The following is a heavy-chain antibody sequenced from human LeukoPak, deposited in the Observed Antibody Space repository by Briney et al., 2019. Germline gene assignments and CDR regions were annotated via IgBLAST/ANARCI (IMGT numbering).Heavy chain of an antibody. V-gene: IGHV4-34*01. CDR2: INHSGST. CDR1: GGSFSGYY. D-gene: IGHD3-3*01. Sequence: SETLSLTCAVYGGSFSGYYWSWIRQPPGKGLEWIGEINHSGSTNYNPSLKSRVTISVDTSKNQLSLKLSSVTAADTAVYYCARGSTIFGVVTYDYYFDYWGQGTLVTVSS. J-gene: IGHJ4*02. CDR3: ARGSTIFGVVTYDYYFDY.